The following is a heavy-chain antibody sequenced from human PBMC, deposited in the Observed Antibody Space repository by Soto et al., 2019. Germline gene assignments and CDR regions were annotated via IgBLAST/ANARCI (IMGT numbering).Heavy chain of an antibody. CDR2: TYYRSKWYN. D-gene: IGHD6-19*01. Sequence: PSQTLSLTCVISGDSVSSNSAAWNWIRQSPSRGLEWLGRTYYRSKWYNDYAVSVKSRITINPDTSKNQFSLQLNSVTPEDTAVYYCARAAAPYSSGWYGNDNWFDPWGQGTLVTVSS. J-gene: IGHJ5*02. CDR3: ARAAAPYSSGWYGNDNWFDP. V-gene: IGHV6-1*01. CDR1: GDSVSSNSAA.